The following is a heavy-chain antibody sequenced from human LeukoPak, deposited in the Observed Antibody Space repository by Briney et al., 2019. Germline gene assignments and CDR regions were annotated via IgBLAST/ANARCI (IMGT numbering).Heavy chain of an antibody. CDR2: IYPSDSDT. Sequence: GESLKISCKGSGYSFTSYWRGWVRQMPGKGLEWMGIIYPSDSDTTYSPSFQGKVPISADESISTAYLQWSSLKASATAMYYCAGQSVAGPPDYWGQGTLVTVSS. CDR3: AGQSVAGPPDY. V-gene: IGHV5-51*01. J-gene: IGHJ4*02. CDR1: GYSFTSYW. D-gene: IGHD6-19*01.